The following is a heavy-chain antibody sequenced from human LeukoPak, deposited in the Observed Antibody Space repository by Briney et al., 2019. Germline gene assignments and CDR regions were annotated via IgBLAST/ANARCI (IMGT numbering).Heavy chain of an antibody. Sequence: PGGSLRLSCAATGFTFSNYGMHWVRQARGMGLEWVAFVRYDGSDRYYADSVKGRFTISRDNSKNTLYLQMNSLRAEDTAVYYCAKDRTAAAGPPTYYFDYWGQGTLVTVSS. V-gene: IGHV3-30*02. J-gene: IGHJ4*02. CDR3: AKDRTAAAGPPTYYFDY. CDR2: VRYDGSDR. D-gene: IGHD6-13*01. CDR1: GFTFSNYG.